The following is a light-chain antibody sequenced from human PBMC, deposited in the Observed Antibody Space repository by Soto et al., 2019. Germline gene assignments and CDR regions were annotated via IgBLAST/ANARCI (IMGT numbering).Light chain of an antibody. CDR3: QQRSNWPWT. J-gene: IGKJ1*01. V-gene: IGKV3-11*01. CDR2: DAS. Sequence: EIVFTQSPSTLSFSPCERATLSCRASQSVSSYLAWYQQKPGQAPRLLIYDASNRATGIPARFSGSGSGTDFTLTISSLEPEDFAVYYCQQRSNWPWTFGQGTKVDIK. CDR1: QSVSSY.